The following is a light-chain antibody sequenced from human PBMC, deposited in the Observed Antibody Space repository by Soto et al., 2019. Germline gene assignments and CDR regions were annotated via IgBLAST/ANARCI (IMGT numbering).Light chain of an antibody. CDR2: DVS. Sequence: QSALTQPASVSGSPGQSITISCTGTISDVGGYNYVSWYQQHPGKAPKLMIYDVSNRPSGVSNRFSGSKSGNTASLTISGLQAEDEADYYCSSYTSSSTYVFGTGTSHRP. V-gene: IGLV2-14*01. CDR1: ISDVGGYNY. CDR3: SSYTSSSTYV. J-gene: IGLJ1*01.